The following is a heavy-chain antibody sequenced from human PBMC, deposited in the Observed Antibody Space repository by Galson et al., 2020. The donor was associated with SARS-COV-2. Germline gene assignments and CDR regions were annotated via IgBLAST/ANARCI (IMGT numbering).Heavy chain of an antibody. CDR1: GFTFSSYG. Sequence: HLGESLKISCAASGFTFSSYGMHWVRQAPGKGLEWVTVISYDGANKYYADSVKGRFTISRDNSKNTLYLQMNSLRAEDTAVYYCANAMRGYYGMDVWGQGTTVTVSS. CDR2: ISYDGANK. D-gene: IGHD2-2*01. CDR3: ANAMRGYYGMDV. J-gene: IGHJ6*02. V-gene: IGHV3-30*18.